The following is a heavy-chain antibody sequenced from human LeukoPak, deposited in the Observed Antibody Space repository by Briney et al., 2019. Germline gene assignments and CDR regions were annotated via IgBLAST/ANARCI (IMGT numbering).Heavy chain of an antibody. D-gene: IGHD3-9*01. CDR2: INRDGSRT. J-gene: IGHJ4*02. CDR1: GFTFSSYW. V-gene: IGHV3-74*01. CDR3: ARVRYFDWLGPFDY. Sequence: QPGGSLRLSCAASGFTFSSYWMHWVRQAPGKGLVWVSRINRDGSRTSYADPVKGRFTISRDNAKNTLYLQMNSLRAEDTAVYHCARVRYFDWLGPFDYWGQGTLVTVSS.